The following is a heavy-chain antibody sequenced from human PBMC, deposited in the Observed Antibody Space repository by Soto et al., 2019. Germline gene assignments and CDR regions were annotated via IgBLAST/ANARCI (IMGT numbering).Heavy chain of an antibody. J-gene: IGHJ4*02. V-gene: IGHV3-64*01. CDR1: GFTFSSDD. D-gene: IGHD1-7*01. CDR2: ISSNGGTT. Sequence: EVQLAESGGGMVQPGGSLRLSCVASGFTFSSDDMRWVLQAPGKGLEYVSYISSNGGTTYYGNSVKGRFTIARDNSKNTLYLQIGSPRAEDMAVYYCVRRVSGNYDYCGQGTLVTVSS. CDR3: VRRVSGNYDY.